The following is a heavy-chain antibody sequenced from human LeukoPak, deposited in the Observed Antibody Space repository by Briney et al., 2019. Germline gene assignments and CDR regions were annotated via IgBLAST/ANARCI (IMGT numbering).Heavy chain of an antibody. V-gene: IGHV3-53*01. D-gene: IGHD2-21*02. CDR1: GFFVNSNY. CDR3: RICGSDCSLIDQ. CDR2: INSALRT. J-gene: IGHJ4*02. Sequence: GGSLRLSCAASGFFVNSNYMSWVRQAPGKGLEWVSVINSALRTYYADSVKGRFTISRDNSKSTLYLQMNSLRAEDTVVYYCRICGSDCSLIDQWGQGTLVTVSS.